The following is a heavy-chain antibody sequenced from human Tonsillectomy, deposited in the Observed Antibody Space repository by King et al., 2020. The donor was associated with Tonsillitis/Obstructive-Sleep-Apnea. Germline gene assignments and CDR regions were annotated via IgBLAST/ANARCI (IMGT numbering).Heavy chain of an antibody. D-gene: IGHD6-19*01. CDR2: ISYDGSKK. V-gene: IGHV3-30*01. J-gene: IGHJ1*01. CDR1: GFTFSSYA. Sequence: QLVQSGGGVVQPGRSLRLSCAASGFTFSSYAMHWVRQAPGKGLEWVAVISYDGSKKYYADSVKGRFTISRDNSKNTLYLQMNSLRAEDTAVDYCGGVPGIAVAGTLDWGQGTLVTVSS. CDR3: GGVPGIAVAGTLD.